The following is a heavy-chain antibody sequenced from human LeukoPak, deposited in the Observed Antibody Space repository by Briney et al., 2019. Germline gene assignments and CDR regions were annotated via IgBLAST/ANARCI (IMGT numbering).Heavy chain of an antibody. CDR2: ISSGSRTI. V-gene: IGHV3-48*02. J-gene: IGHJ4*02. CDR1: GDSISSYNYF. D-gene: IGHD3-22*01. CDR3: ARDLGTSGYYFDY. Sequence: ETLSLTCTVSGDSISSYNYFWGWIRQPPGKGLEWVSYISSGSRTIYYADSVKGRFTISRDNAKNSLYLQMSSLRDEDTAVYYCARDLGTSGYYFDYWGQGTLVTVSS.